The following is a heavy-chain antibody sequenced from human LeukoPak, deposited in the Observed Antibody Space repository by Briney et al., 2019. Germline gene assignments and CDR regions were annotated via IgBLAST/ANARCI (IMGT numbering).Heavy chain of an antibody. Sequence: SETLSLTCTVSGGSISSGDYYWSWIRQPPGKGLEWIAYISHSGGTYYNPSLKSRATISLDTSRNQFSLKLSSVTAADTAVYYCARVVAGGFDYWGQGTLVTVSS. D-gene: IGHD5-12*01. CDR3: ARVVAGGFDY. J-gene: IGHJ4*02. CDR2: ISHSGGT. V-gene: IGHV4-30-4*01. CDR1: GGSISSGDYY.